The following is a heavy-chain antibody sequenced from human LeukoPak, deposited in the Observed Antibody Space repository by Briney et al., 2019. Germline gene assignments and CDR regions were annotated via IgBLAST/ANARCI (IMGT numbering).Heavy chain of an antibody. CDR2: ISYDGSNK. D-gene: IGHD5-12*01. V-gene: IGHV3-30*04. CDR1: GFTFRSYA. J-gene: IGHJ3*02. CDR3: ARVKEASAFDI. Sequence: GSLRLSFAASGFTFRSYAMHWFRQAPGKGLEWVAVISYDGSNKYYADSVKGRFTISRDNAKNSLYLQMNSLRAEDTAVYYCARVKEASAFDIWGQGTMVTVSS.